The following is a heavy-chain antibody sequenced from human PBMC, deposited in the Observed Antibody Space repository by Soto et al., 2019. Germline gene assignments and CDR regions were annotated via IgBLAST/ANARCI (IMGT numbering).Heavy chain of an antibody. CDR3: ARDRGVVVIEKFDY. J-gene: IGHJ4*02. CDR1: SGSISSSSSY. V-gene: IGHV4-39*02. CDR2: IYYSGNT. D-gene: IGHD2-21*01. Sequence: SETLSLTCTVSSGSISSSSSYWGWIRQPPGKGLEWIGSIYYSGNTYYNPSLKSRVTISIDTSKTQFSLKLNSLRAEDTAVYYCARDRGVVVIEKFDYWGQGTLVTVSS.